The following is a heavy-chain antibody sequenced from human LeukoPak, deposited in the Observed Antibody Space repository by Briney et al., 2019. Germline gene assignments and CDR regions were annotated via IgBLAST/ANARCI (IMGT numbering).Heavy chain of an antibody. D-gene: IGHD3-22*01. CDR2: IYTSGST. V-gene: IGHV4-4*07. CDR3: AREVYYDSSGYYYEVLDY. Sequence: KPSETLSLTCTVSGGSISSYYWSWIQQPAGKGLEWIGRIYTSGSTNYNPSLKSRVTMSVDTSKNQFSLKLSSVTAADTAVYYCAREVYYDSSGYYYEVLDYWGQGTLVTVSS. J-gene: IGHJ4*02. CDR1: GGSISSYY.